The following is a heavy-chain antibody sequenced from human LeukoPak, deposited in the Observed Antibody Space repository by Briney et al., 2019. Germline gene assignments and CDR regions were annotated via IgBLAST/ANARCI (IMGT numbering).Heavy chain of an antibody. CDR3: ARLPLCGDYDGGNWFDP. Sequence: SDTQALPCTVSVGPISSSSDYGGWIPRPPAKGLEWIGSIYYSGCSNYSASFKSPVTISVDPPKNQFSLKHSSVTAADTAVYYCARLPLCGDYDGGNWFDPGGQGTLVTVSS. CDR2: IYYSGCS. D-gene: IGHD4-17*01. CDR1: VGPISSSSDY. V-gene: IGHV4-39*01. J-gene: IGHJ5*02.